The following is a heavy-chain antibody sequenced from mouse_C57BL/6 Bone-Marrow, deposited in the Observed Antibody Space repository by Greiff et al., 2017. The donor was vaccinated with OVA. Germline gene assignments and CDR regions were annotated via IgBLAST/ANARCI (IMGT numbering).Heavy chain of an antibody. Sequence: EVQLQESGPGLVKPSQSLSLTCSVPGYSITSGYYWNWIRQFPGNKLEWMGYISYDGSNNYNPSLKNRISITRDTSKNQFFLKLNSVTTEDTATYYCAREKGNYDYNEEWAMDYWGQGTSVTVSS. CDR3: AREKGNYDYNEEWAMDY. D-gene: IGHD2-4*01. V-gene: IGHV3-6*01. CDR1: GYSITSGYY. CDR2: ISYDGSN. J-gene: IGHJ4*01.